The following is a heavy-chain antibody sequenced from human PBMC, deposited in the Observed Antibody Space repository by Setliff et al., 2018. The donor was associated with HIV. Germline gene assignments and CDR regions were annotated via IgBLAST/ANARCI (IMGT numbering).Heavy chain of an antibody. D-gene: IGHD3-22*01. CDR2: INSKSGDT. Sequence: GASVKVSCKASGYTFSTYAIHWVRQAPGQRLEWMGWINSKSGDTNYAQKFQGRVTMTRDTSISTAYMELFRLRSDDTAVYYCARQDHSSVNSGSLYAFDVWGQGPMVTVSS. J-gene: IGHJ3*01. CDR3: ARQDHSSVNSGSLYAFDV. V-gene: IGHV1-2*02. CDR1: GYTFSTYA.